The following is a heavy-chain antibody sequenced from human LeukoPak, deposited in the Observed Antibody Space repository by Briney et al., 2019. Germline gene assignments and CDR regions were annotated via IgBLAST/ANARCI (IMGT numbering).Heavy chain of an antibody. CDR3: TSFYETN. Sequence: PGGSLRLSCAASGFTFNTYSMNWVRQAPGKGLEWVSYISDSSGTIYYADSVKGRFTISRDNAKNTVYLHMNSLRVEDTAVYYCTSFYETNWGQGTLVTVSS. J-gene: IGHJ4*02. V-gene: IGHV3-48*01. D-gene: IGHD2/OR15-2a*01. CDR1: GFTFNTYS. CDR2: ISDSSGTI.